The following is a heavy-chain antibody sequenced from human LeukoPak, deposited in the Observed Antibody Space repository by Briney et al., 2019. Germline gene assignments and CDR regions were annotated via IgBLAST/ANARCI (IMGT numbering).Heavy chain of an antibody. D-gene: IGHD3-3*01. CDR2: MNPNSGNT. CDR3: ARVPTKARIFGMVIEPSKFDP. CDR1: GYTFTSYD. Sequence: ASVKVSCKASGYTFTSYDINWVRQATGQGLEWMGWMNPNSGNTGYAQKFQGRVTMTRNTSISTAYMELSSLRSEDTAVYYCARVPTKARIFGMVIEPSKFDPWGQGTLVTVSS. J-gene: IGHJ5*02. V-gene: IGHV1-8*01.